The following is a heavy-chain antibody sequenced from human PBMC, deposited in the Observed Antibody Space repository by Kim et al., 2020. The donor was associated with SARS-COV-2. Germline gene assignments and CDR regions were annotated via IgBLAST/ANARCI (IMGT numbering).Heavy chain of an antibody. CDR3: ARGPRRQVGATFAFDI. CDR2: ISSSSSYI. J-gene: IGHJ3*02. D-gene: IGHD1-26*01. CDR1: GFTFSSYS. Sequence: GGSLRLSCAASGFTFSSYSMNWVRQAPGKGLEWVSSISSSSSYIYYADSVKGRFTISRDNAKNSLYLQMNSLRAEDTAVYYCARGPRRQVGATFAFDIWGQGTMVTVSS. V-gene: IGHV3-21*01.